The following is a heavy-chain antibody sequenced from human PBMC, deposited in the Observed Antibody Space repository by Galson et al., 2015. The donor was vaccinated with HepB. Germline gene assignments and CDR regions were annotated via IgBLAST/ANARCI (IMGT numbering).Heavy chain of an antibody. J-gene: IGHJ4*02. Sequence: SLRLSCAASGFTFGDYAMSWFRQAPGKGLEWVGFIRGKAYGGTTEYAASVKGRFTISRDDSKSIAYLQMNSLKTEDTAVYYCTSSLRGGGHIAAFDYWGQGTLVTVSS. CDR3: TSSLRGGGHIAAFDY. CDR2: IRGKAYGGTT. CDR1: GFTFGDYA. V-gene: IGHV3-49*03. D-gene: IGHD6-6*01.